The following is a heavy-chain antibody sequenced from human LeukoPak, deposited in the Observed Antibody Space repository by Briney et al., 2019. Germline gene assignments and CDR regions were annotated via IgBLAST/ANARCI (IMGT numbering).Heavy chain of an antibody. D-gene: IGHD2-21*02. CDR2: IYPGDSDT. J-gene: IGHJ4*02. Sequence: GESLKISCKGSGYSFTSYWIGWVRQMPXXXXXWMGIIYPGDSDTRYSPSFQGQVTISADKSISTAYLQWSSLKASDTAMYYCATRAYCGGDCYSVYWGQGTLVTVSS. CDR3: ATRAYCGGDCYSVY. V-gene: IGHV5-51*01. CDR1: GYSFTSYW.